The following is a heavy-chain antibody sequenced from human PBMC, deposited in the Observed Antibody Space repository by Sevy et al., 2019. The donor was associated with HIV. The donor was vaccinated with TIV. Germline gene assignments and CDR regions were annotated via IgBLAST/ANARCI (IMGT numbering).Heavy chain of an antibody. D-gene: IGHD5-12*01. CDR3: AVRDGYNWNYFDY. J-gene: IGHJ4*02. V-gene: IGHV3-53*01. Sequence: GGSLRLPCAASGFTVSSNYMSWVRQAPGKGLEWVSTIYSGGSTYYADSVKGRFTISRDNSKNTLYLQMNSLGAEDTAMYYCAVRDGYNWNYFDYWGQGTLVTVSS. CDR1: GFTVSSNY. CDR2: IYSGGST.